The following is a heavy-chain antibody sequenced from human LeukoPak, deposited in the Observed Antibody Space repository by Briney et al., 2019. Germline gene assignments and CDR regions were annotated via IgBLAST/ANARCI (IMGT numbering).Heavy chain of an antibody. CDR2: ISAYNGNT. J-gene: IGHJ4*02. CDR3: ARDVSRWGLAARPPFDY. CDR1: GYTFTSYV. D-gene: IGHD6-6*01. Sequence: ASVKVSFKASGYTFTSYVISWLRQAPGQGLEWMGWISAYNGNTDYAQNLQGRVTMTTATSTSTAYMELRSLGSDDTAVYYCARDVSRWGLAARPPFDYWGQGTLVTASS. V-gene: IGHV1-18*01.